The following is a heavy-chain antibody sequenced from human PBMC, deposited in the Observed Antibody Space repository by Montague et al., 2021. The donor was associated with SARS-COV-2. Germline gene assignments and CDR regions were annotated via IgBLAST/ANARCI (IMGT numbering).Heavy chain of an antibody. CDR3: ARGGRAYCSGGSCYFVFDY. D-gene: IGHD2-15*01. Sequence: TLSLTCTVSGDSISSSAYYWSWIRQHPGKGLEWIGYIYYTGSSXYNPTLRSRLTISVDTSKNQFSLKLNSVTAPETAVYYCARGGRAYCSGGSCYFVFDYWGQGTLVTVSS. CDR2: IYYTGSS. V-gene: IGHV4-31*03. CDR1: GDSISSSAYY. J-gene: IGHJ4*02.